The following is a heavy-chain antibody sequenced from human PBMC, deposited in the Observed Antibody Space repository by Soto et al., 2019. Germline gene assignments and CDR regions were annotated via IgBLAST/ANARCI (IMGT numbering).Heavy chain of an antibody. J-gene: IGHJ4*02. CDR2: IYYSGST. CDR3: VIVWGSCGSTRYVVDY. D-gene: IGHD3-16*01. V-gene: IGHV4-59*01. Sequence: KPSETLSLTCTVSGGSISSYYLSWIRQPPGKGLEWIGYIYYSGSTNYNPSLKSRVSISLDTSKNQFSLKLSSGTAADTAVYYCVIVWGSCGSTRYVVDYWGRGSLVTVSS. CDR1: GGSISSYY.